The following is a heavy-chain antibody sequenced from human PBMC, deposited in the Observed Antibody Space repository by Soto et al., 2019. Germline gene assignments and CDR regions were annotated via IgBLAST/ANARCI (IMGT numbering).Heavy chain of an antibody. CDR2: FNPTGDTA. CDR3: ARGGRIVDTGIGHYYHHAMDV. Sequence: ASVKVSCKASGYTFTSYYIHWVRQAPGQGLEWMGIFNPTGDTASYAQKLQGRVTMTRDTSTGTAYMELGSLRSEDTAVYYCARGGRIVDTGIGHYYHHAMDVWGQGTTVTVSS. V-gene: IGHV1-46*01. CDR1: GYTFTSYY. J-gene: IGHJ6*02. D-gene: IGHD5-18*01.